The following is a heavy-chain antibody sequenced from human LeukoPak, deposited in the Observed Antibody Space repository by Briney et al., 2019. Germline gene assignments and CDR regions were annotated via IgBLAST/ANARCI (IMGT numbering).Heavy chain of an antibody. J-gene: IGHJ4*02. CDR2: IYYSGNT. CDR1: GGSITSSSYY. V-gene: IGHV4-39*07. CDR3: ARRKRYYGSGSYRAGTTFDY. Sequence: PSETLSLTCSVSGGSITSSSYYWGWIRQPPGKGLEWIGSIYYSGNTYYNPSLKSRVTISVDTSKNQFSLKLSSVTAADTAVYYCARRKRYYGSGSYRAGTTFDYWGQGTLVTVSS. D-gene: IGHD3-10*01.